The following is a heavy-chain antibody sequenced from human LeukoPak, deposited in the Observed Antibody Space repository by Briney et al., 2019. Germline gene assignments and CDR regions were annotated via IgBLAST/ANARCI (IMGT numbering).Heavy chain of an antibody. CDR2: IYYTGST. J-gene: IGHJ4*02. CDR3: ACLVGANIIDY. CDR1: GGSISSSSYY. Sequence: SETLSLTCTVSGGSISSSSYYWGWIRQPPGKGLEWIGNIYYTGSTYYNLSLTSLVSISVDTPTNQSSLKLSSVTAADTAVYYCACLVGANIIDYWGQGTLVTVSS. V-gene: IGHV4-39*07. D-gene: IGHD1-26*01.